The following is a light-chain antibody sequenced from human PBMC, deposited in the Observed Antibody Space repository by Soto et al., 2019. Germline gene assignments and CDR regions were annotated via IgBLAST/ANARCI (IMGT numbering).Light chain of an antibody. J-gene: IGLJ1*01. CDR2: GVT. CDR1: SSDVGAYNY. CDR3: SSYGGYNNVV. Sequence: QSALTQPASVSGSPGQSITISCTGTSSDVGAYNYVSWYQQYPGKAPKLMIYGVTNRPSGVSNRFSGSKTGNTASLTVSGLQAEDEGTYYCSSYGGYNNVVFGTGTKLTVL. V-gene: IGLV2-14*01.